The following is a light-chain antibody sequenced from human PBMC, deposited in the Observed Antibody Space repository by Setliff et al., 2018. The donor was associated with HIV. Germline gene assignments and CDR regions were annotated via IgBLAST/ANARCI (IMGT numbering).Light chain of an antibody. Sequence: DIQMTQSPSSLSASVGDRVTITCRASQSISSYLNWYQQKPGKAPKVLIYAASSLQSGVPSRFSGSGSGADFTLTISSLQPEDFATYYCQQSYRTSITFGQGTRLEIK. V-gene: IGKV1-39*01. CDR3: QQSYRTSIT. J-gene: IGKJ5*01. CDR2: AAS. CDR1: QSISSY.